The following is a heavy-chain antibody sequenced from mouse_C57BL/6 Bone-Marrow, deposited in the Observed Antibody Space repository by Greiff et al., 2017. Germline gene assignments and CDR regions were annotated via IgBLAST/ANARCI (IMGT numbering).Heavy chain of an antibody. V-gene: IGHV1-82*01. CDR3: ARGGYEAWFAY. CDR1: GYAFSSSW. CDR2: IYPGDGDT. Sequence: QVQLQQSGPELVKPGASVKISCKASGYAFSSSWMNWVKQRPGKGLEWIGRIYPGDGDTNYNGKFKGKATLTADKSSSTAYMQLSSLTSEDSAVXVCARGGYEAWFAYWGQGTLVTVSA. J-gene: IGHJ3*01. D-gene: IGHD2-2*01.